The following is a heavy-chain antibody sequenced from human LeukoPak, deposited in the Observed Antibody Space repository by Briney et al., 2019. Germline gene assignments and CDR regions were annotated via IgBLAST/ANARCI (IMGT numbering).Heavy chain of an antibody. CDR2: ISSSSSYI. J-gene: IGHJ6*03. CDR3: ARGLVAYDFWSGYWNYYYYMYV. Sequence: PGGSLRLSCAASGFTFSSYSMNWVRQAPGKGLEWVSSISSSSSYIYYADSVKGRFTISRDNAKNSLYLQMNSLRAEDTAVYYCARGLVAYDFWSGYWNYYYYMYVWGKGTTVTVSS. D-gene: IGHD3-3*01. CDR1: GFTFSSYS. V-gene: IGHV3-21*01.